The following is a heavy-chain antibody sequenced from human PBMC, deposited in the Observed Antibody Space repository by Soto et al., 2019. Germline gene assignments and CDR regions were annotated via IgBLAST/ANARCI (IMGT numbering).Heavy chain of an antibody. D-gene: IGHD3-3*01. V-gene: IGHV3-7*01. CDR1: GFTFSSYW. CDR2: IKQDGSEK. CDR3: ASPPPDYVLRFLEWFGAGKGTYYYYGMDV. Sequence: LRLSCAASGFTFSSYWMSWVRQAPGKGLEWVANIKQDGSEKYYVDSVKGRFTISRDNAKNSLYLQMNSLRAEDTAVYYCASPPPDYVLRFLEWFGAGKGTYYYYGMDVSGQVPNVPVS. J-gene: IGHJ6*02.